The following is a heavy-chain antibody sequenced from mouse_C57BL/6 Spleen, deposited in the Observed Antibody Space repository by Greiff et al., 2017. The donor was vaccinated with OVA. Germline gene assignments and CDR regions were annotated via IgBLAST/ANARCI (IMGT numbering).Heavy chain of an antibody. J-gene: IGHJ1*03. D-gene: IGHD1-1*01. CDR3: ERIYYYGSSYYWYFDV. CDR2: INPGSGGT. CDR1: GYAFTNYL. Sequence: QVQLQQSGAELVRPGTSVKVSCKASGYAFTNYLIEWVKQRPGQGLEWIGVINPGSGGTNYNEKFKGKATLTADKSSSTAYMQLSSLTSEDSAVYFCERIYYYGSSYYWYFDVWGTGTTVTVSS. V-gene: IGHV1-54*01.